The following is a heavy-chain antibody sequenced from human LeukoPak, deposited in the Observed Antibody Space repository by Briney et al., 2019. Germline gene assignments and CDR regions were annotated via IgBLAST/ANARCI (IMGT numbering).Heavy chain of an antibody. CDR1: GYIFTSYY. CDR2: INPSGGSI. D-gene: IGHD3-9*01. J-gene: IGHJ4*02. V-gene: IGHV1-46*01. CDR3: ATSYYDILTGYRPLAY. Sequence: ASVKVSCKASGYIFTSYYMYWVRQAPGQGLEWMGIINPSGGSIRYAQKFQGRVTMTEDTSTDTAYMELSSLRSEDTAVYYCATSYYDILTGYRPLAYWGQGTLVTVSS.